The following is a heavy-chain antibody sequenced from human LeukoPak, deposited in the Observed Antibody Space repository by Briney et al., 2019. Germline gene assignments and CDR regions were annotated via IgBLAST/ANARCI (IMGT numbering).Heavy chain of an antibody. CDR2: IIPILGIA. V-gene: IGHV1-69*04. CDR1: GYTFTSYG. CDR3: ARARAGIAAAGLDY. D-gene: IGHD6-13*01. Sequence: SVKVSCKASGYTFTSYGISWVRQAPGQGLEWMGRIIPILGIANYAQKFQGRVTITADKSTSTAYMELSSLRSEDTAVYYCARARAGIAAAGLDYWGQGTLVTVSS. J-gene: IGHJ4*02.